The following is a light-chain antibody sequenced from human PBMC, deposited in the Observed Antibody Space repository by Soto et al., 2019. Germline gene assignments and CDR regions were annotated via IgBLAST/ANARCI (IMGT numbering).Light chain of an antibody. V-gene: IGLV2-14*01. CDR2: DVS. Sequence: QSALTQPASVSGSPGQSITISCTGTSSDVGGYNYVSWYQQHPGKAPKLMIYDVSNRPSGVSNRFSGSKSGNTASLTISGLQAEDEADDYGSSYTSSSTLEGVFGGGTKLTVL. CDR1: SSDVGGYNY. CDR3: SSYTSSSTLEGV. J-gene: IGLJ2*01.